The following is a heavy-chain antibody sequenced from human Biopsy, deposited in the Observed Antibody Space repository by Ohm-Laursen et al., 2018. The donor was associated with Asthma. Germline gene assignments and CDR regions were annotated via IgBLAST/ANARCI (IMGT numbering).Heavy chain of an antibody. CDR3: ARAQDYYDSRGYYRSFDY. Sequence: TLSLTCTVSYGSITSGGYYWTWIRQHPGKGLGWIGFIYYRGSTYYNPSLKSRVSISIDTSKNQFSLKLSSVTAADTAVYYCARAQDYYDSRGYYRSFDYWGQGTLVTVSS. CDR2: IYYRGST. CDR1: YGSITSGGYY. D-gene: IGHD3-22*01. V-gene: IGHV4-31*03. J-gene: IGHJ4*02.